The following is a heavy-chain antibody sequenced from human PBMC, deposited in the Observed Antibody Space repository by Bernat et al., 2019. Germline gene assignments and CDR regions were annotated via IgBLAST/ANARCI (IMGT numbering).Heavy chain of an antibody. CDR3: ASLAGAVFDY. CDR1: GGSISSYY. CDR2: IYYSGST. V-gene: IGHV4-59*01. J-gene: IGHJ4*02. Sequence: QVQLQESGPGLVKPSETLSLTCTVSGGSISSYYWSWIRQPPGKGLEWIGYIYYSGSTNYNPSLKSRVTISVDTSKNQFSLKLSSVTAADTAVYYCASLAGAVFDYWGQGTLVTVSS. D-gene: IGHD2-8*01.